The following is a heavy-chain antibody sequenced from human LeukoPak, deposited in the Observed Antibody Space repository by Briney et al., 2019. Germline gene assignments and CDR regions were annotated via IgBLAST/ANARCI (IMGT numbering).Heavy chain of an antibody. D-gene: IGHD2-21*02. Sequence: ASVKVSCKASGYTFTDYYMHWVRQAPGQGLEWMGWINPNSGDTNYAQKLQGRVTMTTDTSTSTAYMELRSLRSDDTAVYYCARDGPFVVVTAITGDYWGQGTLVTVSS. CDR2: INPNSGDT. J-gene: IGHJ4*02. CDR3: ARDGPFVVVTAITGDY. V-gene: IGHV1-2*02. CDR1: GYTFTDYY.